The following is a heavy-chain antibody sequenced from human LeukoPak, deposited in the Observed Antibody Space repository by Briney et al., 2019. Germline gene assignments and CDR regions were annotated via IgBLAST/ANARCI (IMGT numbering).Heavy chain of an antibody. D-gene: IGHD2-15*01. J-gene: IGHJ4*02. CDR3: STGGSWWLDN. CDR1: GFTFSSSY. V-gene: IGHV3-7*01. CDR2: TNPDGDKK. Sequence: GGSLRLSCAASGFTFSSSYMTWVRQTPGKGLEWVANTNPDGDKKYYVDSVKGRFTISRDNAKNSLYLQMNSLRVDDTAVYYCSTGGSWWLDNWGQGTLVTVSS.